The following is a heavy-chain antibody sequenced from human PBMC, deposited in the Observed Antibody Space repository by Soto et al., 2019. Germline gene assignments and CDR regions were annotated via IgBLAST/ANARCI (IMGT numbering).Heavy chain of an antibody. Sequence: EVQLVESGGGLVQPGGSLRLSCAASGFTFRSDWMSWVRQAPGKGPEWVANMNQDGSAIYYVDSVKGRFTVSRDNAKDSLYLQMNNLRAEDTAVYYFARSRADVWGKGTTVTVSS. CDR3: ARSRADV. CDR2: MNQDGSAI. CDR1: GFTFRSDW. V-gene: IGHV3-7*01. J-gene: IGHJ6*04.